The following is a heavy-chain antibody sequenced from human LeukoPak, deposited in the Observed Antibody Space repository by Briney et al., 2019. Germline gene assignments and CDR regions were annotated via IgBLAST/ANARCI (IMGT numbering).Heavy chain of an antibody. Sequence: ASVKVSCKVSGYTLNELSIQWVRQAPGQGLEWMGGIIPIFGTANYAQKFQGRVTITADKSTSTAYMELSSLRSEDTAVYYCARVYYDFWSGYAEIDYWGQGTLVTVSS. CDR2: IIPIFGTA. D-gene: IGHD3-3*01. J-gene: IGHJ4*02. CDR1: GYTLNELS. V-gene: IGHV1-69*06. CDR3: ARVYYDFWSGYAEIDY.